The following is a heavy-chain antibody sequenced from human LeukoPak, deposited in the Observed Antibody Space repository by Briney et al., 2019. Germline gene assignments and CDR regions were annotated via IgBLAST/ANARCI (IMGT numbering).Heavy chain of an antibody. CDR2: IDWDDDK. V-gene: IGHV2-70*01. Sequence: SGPALVKPTQTLTLTCTFSGFSLSTSGMCVSWIRQPPGKALEWLALIDWDDDKYYSTSLKTRLTISKDTSKNQVVLSMTNMDPVDTATYYCARSFGEYTYGHAYFGYWGQGTLVTVSS. CDR1: GFSLSTSGMC. CDR3: ARSFGEYTYGHAYFGY. J-gene: IGHJ4*02. D-gene: IGHD5-18*01.